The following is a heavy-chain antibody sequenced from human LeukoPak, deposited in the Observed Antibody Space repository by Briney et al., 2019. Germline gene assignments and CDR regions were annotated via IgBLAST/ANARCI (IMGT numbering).Heavy chain of an antibody. V-gene: IGHV3-21*01. J-gene: IGHJ4*02. CDR1: GFTLRTYN. CDR2: ISENCRSI. Sequence: GGSLRLSCTASGFTLRTYNMNWVRQAPAKGLEGVSSISENCRSIYYAGSLKGRLTSSRDNAKNSLYLQMNSLRAEDTAVYYCARETGDQAFDYWGQGTLVTVSS. CDR3: ARETGDQAFDY. D-gene: IGHD7-27*01.